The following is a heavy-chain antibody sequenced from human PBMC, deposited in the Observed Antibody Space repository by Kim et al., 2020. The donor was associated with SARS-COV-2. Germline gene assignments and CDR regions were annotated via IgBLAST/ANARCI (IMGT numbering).Heavy chain of an antibody. CDR1: GFTFSSYS. J-gene: IGHJ6*02. CDR3: ARDYLQSLWFGELSDYYYGMDV. Sequence: GGSLRLSCAASGFTFSSYSMNWVRQAPGKGLEWVSSISSSSSYIYYADSVKGRFTISRDNANNSLYLQMNSLRAEDTAVYYCARDYLQSLWFGELSDYYYGMDVWGQGTTVTVSS. V-gene: IGHV3-21*01. CDR2: ISSSSSYI. D-gene: IGHD3-10*01.